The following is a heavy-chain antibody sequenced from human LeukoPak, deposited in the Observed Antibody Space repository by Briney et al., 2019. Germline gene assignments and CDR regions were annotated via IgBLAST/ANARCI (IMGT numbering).Heavy chain of an antibody. J-gene: IGHJ4*02. Sequence: PGESLKISCQGFGYTFTTSWIGWVRQLPGKGLEWMAIIYAGSSDTKYSPSFQGQVPISTDRAISTAYLQWNSLQASDTAIYFCAILNHPDGRVYWGQGTLVTVSS. D-gene: IGHD5-24*01. CDR2: IYAGSSDT. CDR1: GYTFTTSW. V-gene: IGHV5-51*01. CDR3: AILNHPDGRVY.